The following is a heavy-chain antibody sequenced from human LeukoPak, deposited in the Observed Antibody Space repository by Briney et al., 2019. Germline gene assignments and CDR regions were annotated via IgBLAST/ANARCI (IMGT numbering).Heavy chain of an antibody. Sequence: SETLSLTCTVSGGSISSSSYYWGWIRQPPGKGLEWIGSIYYSGSTYYNPSLKSRVTISVDTSKNQFSLKLSSVTAADTAVYYCASGLGYCSSTSCYTDAFDIWGQGTMVTVSS. CDR2: IYYSGST. CDR1: GGSISSSSYY. J-gene: IGHJ3*02. D-gene: IGHD2-2*02. CDR3: ASGLGYCSSTSCYTDAFDI. V-gene: IGHV4-39*01.